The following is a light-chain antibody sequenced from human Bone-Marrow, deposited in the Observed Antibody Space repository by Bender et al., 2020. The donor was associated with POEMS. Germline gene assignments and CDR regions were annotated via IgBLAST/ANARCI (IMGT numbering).Light chain of an antibody. CDR3: AAWDDSLNGAV. J-gene: IGLJ7*01. CDR1: TSNVGINY. V-gene: IGLV1-44*01. CDR2: RSH. Sequence: QSVLTQPPSASGAPGQRVTISCSGSTSNVGINYVFWYQQLPGTAPKLLIFRSHERPSGVPDRFSGSKSGTSASLAISGLQSEDEADYYCAAWDDSLNGAVFGGGTQLTVL.